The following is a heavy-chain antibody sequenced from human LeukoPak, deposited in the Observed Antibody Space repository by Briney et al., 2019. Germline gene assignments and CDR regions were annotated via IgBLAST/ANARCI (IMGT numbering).Heavy chain of an antibody. V-gene: IGHV3-21*01. J-gene: IGHJ4*02. Sequence: GGSLRLSCAASGFTFSSHDMHWVRQAPGKGLEWVSSISSSSSYIYYADSVKGRFTISRDNAKNSLYLQMNSLRAEDTAVYYCARGIKDIVVVPAAIPSDYWGQGTLVTVSS. CDR1: GFTFSSHD. CDR3: ARGIKDIVVVPAAIPSDY. D-gene: IGHD2-2*01. CDR2: ISSSSSYI.